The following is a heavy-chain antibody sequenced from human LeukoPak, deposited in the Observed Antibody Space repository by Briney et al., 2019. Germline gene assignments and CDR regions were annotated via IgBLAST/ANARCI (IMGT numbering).Heavy chain of an antibody. CDR3: ARDPANRLRPFDY. D-gene: IGHD4-17*01. CDR2: IKQDGSEK. CDR1: GFTFSSYW. Sequence: GGSLRLSCAASGFTFSSYWMSWVRQAPGKGLEWVANIKQDGSEKYCVDSVKGRFTISRDNAKNSLYLQMNSLRAEDTAVYYCARDPANRLRPFDYWGQGTLVTVSS. J-gene: IGHJ4*02. V-gene: IGHV3-7*01.